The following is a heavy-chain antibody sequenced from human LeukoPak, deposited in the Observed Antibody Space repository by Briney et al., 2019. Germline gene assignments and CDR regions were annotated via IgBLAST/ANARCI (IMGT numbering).Heavy chain of an antibody. CDR3: ARYGYGDPLFDH. CDR1: GASIGSYY. J-gene: IGHJ4*02. Sequence: SETLSLTCTVSGASIGSYYWNWIRQPPGKGLEWIGSISYSGSTDYNPSLKSRVTISEDTSKNQFSLKLRYVTAADTAVYYCARYGYGDPLFDHWGQGTLVTVSS. V-gene: IGHV4-59*08. CDR2: ISYSGST. D-gene: IGHD4-17*01.